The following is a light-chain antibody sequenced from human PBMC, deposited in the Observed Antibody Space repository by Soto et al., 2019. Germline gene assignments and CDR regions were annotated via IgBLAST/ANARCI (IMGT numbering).Light chain of an antibody. V-gene: IGLV2-8*01. CDR2: EFR. Sequence: QSVLTQPPSASGSPVQSVTISCTGAANNIGGYNFVSWYQQHPGKAPKLIISEFRERPSGVPDRFSGSKSGNTASLTVSGLQAEDEADYYCSSYAGSNNVIFGGGTKVTVL. J-gene: IGLJ2*01. CDR1: ANNIGGYNF. CDR3: SSYAGSNNVI.